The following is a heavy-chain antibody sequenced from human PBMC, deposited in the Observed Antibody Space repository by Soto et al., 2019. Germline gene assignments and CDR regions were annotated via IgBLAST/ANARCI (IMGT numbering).Heavy chain of an antibody. CDR3: AKDISRGYSYGLLDY. Sequence: GGSLRLSCAASGFTFDDYTMHWVRQAPGKGLEWVSLISWDGGSTYYADSVKGRFTISRDNSKNSLYLQMNSLRTEDTALYYSAKDISRGYSYGLLDYWGQGTLDTVSS. CDR2: ISWDGGST. V-gene: IGHV3-43*01. J-gene: IGHJ4*02. CDR1: GFTFDDYT. D-gene: IGHD5-18*01.